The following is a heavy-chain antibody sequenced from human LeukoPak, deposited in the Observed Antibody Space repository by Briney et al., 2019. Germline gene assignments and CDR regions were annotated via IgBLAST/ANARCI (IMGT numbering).Heavy chain of an antibody. Sequence: PSQTLSLTCTVSGGSISSGDYYWSWIRQPPGKGLEWLGYIYYSGSTYYNPSLKSRVTISVDTSKNQFSLKLSSVTAADTAVYYCASGPAVPYYYYYMDAWGKGTTVTVSS. CDR3: ASGPAVPYYYYYMDA. V-gene: IGHV4-30-4*01. CDR2: IYYSGST. CDR1: GGSISSGDYY. J-gene: IGHJ6*03.